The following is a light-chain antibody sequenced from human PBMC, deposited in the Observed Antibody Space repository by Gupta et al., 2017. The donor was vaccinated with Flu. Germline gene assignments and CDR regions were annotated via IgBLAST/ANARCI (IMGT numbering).Light chain of an antibody. CDR1: RSNIGNND. V-gene: IGLV1-44*01. CDR2: NDN. Sequence: QSVLTQPPSASGTPGQRAAISCSGSRSNIGNNDVNWYQQLPGTAPKLLIYNDNRRPSGVPDRFSGSKSGTSASLAIGGLQSEDEADYYCAAWDDSLNGPVFGGGTKLTVL. J-gene: IGLJ3*02. CDR3: AAWDDSLNGPV.